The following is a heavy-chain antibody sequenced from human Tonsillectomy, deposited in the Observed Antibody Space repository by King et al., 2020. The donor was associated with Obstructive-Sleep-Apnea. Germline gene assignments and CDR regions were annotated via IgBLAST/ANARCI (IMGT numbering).Heavy chain of an antibody. Sequence: LQLQESGPGLVKPSETLSLTCTVSGGSISSTSYYWGWIRQPPGKGLEWIGNISYSGSTYYNPSLKSRVTISVDTSKNQFSLRLSSVTAADTAVYYCASERDIYGMDVWGQGTTVTVSS. V-gene: IGHV4-39*07. CDR2: ISYSGST. CDR1: GGSISSTSYY. J-gene: IGHJ6*02. CDR3: ASERDIYGMDV.